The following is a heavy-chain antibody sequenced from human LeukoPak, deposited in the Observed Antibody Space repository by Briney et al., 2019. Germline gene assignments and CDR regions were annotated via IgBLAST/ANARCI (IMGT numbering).Heavy chain of an antibody. CDR3: ARWSAYYYDSSELVIASFWDY. J-gene: IGHJ4*02. V-gene: IGHV1-18*01. CDR1: GYTFTSYG. D-gene: IGHD3-22*01. CDR2: ISAYYGNT. Sequence: GASVKVSCKASGYTFTSYGISWVRQAPGQGLEGMGWISAYYGNTNYAQKLQGRVTITTDTSPSTAYMELRSLRSDDTAASYCARWSAYYYDSSELVIASFWDYWGQGTLVTVSS.